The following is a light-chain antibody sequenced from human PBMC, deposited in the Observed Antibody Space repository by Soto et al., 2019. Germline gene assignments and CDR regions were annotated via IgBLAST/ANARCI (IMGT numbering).Light chain of an antibody. V-gene: IGLV1-40*01. CDR3: QSYDSSLSGYVV. J-gene: IGLJ2*01. CDR2: GNS. Sequence: QSVLTQPPSVSGAPGQRVTISCTGSSSNIGAGYDVHWYQQLPRTAPKLLIYGNSNRPSGVPDRFSGSKSGTSASLANPGVQAEDEADYYCQSYDSSLSGYVVFGGGTKLTVL. CDR1: SSNIGAGYD.